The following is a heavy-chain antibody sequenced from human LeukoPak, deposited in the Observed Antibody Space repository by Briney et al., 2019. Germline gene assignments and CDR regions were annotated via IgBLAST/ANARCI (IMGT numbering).Heavy chain of an antibody. V-gene: IGHV1-18*04. CDR2: ISAYNGNT. CDR3: ARERYMVRGVIPPPPRVGWFDP. CDR1: GYTFTGYC. Sequence: ASVKVSCKASGYTFTGYCMHWVRQAPGQGLEWMGWISAYNGNTNYAQKLQGRVTMTTDTSTSTAYMELRSLRSDDTAVYYCARERYMVRGVIPPPPRVGWFDPWGQGTLVTVSS. J-gene: IGHJ5*02. D-gene: IGHD3-10*01.